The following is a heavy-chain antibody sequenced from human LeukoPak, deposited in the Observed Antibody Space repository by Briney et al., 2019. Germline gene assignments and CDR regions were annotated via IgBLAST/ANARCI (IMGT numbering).Heavy chain of an antibody. D-gene: IGHD1-26*01. CDR1: GYTFTGYY. CDR3: ARAPIVGATPFDY. Sequence: ASLKVSCKASGYTFTGYYMHWVRQATGQGLEWMGWINPNSGGTNYAQKFQGRVTMTRDASISTAYMELSRLRSDDTAVYYCARAPIVGATPFDYWGQGTLVTVSS. V-gene: IGHV1-2*02. CDR2: INPNSGGT. J-gene: IGHJ4*02.